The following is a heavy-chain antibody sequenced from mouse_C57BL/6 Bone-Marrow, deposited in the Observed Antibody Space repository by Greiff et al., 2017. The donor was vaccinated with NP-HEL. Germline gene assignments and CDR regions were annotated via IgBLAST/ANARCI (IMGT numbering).Heavy chain of an antibody. CDR2: ISSGSSTI. Sequence: DVQLVESGGGLVKPGGSLKLSCAASGFTFSDYGMHWVRQAPEKGLEWVAYISSGSSTIYYADTVKGRFTISRDNAKNTLFLQMTSLRSEDTAMYYCARVFYYYGSSYHWYFDVWGTGTTVTVSS. D-gene: IGHD1-1*01. CDR3: ARVFYYYGSSYHWYFDV. CDR1: GFTFSDYG. V-gene: IGHV5-17*01. J-gene: IGHJ1*03.